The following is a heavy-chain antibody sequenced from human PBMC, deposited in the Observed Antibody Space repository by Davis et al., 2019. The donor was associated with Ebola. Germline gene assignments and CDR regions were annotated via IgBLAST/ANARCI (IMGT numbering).Heavy chain of an antibody. V-gene: IGHV1-69*13. CDR1: GGTFSSYA. J-gene: IGHJ3*02. Sequence: SVKVSCKASGGTFSSYAISWVRQAPGQGLEWMGGIIPIFGTANYAQKFQGRVTITADESTSTAYMELRSLRSDDTAVYYCARVDSSGYYLDDAFDIWGQGTMVTVSS. CDR2: IIPIFGTA. CDR3: ARVDSSGYYLDDAFDI. D-gene: IGHD3-22*01.